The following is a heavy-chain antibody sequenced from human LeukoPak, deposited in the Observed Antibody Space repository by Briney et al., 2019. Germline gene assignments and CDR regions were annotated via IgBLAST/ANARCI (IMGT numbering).Heavy chain of an antibody. CDR3: AKDIVDIVVVVAAGGWSYYGMDV. CDR2: ISGSGGST. Sequence: GGSLRLSCAASGFTFSSCAMSWVRQAPGKGLEWVSAISGSGGSTYYADSVKGQFTISRDNSKNTLYLQMNSLRAEDTAVYYCAKDIVDIVVVVAAGGWSYYGMDVWGQGTTVTVSS. J-gene: IGHJ6*02. D-gene: IGHD2-15*01. CDR1: GFTFSSCA. V-gene: IGHV3-23*01.